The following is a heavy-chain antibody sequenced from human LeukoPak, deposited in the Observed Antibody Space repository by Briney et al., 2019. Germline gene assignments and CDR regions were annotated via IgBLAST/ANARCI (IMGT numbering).Heavy chain of an antibody. CDR1: GYTLTELS. CDR2: FDPEDGET. J-gene: IGHJ4*02. V-gene: IGHV1-24*01. CDR3: ATKRQGKWELDY. Sequence: ASVKVSCKVSGYTLTELSMHWVRQAPGKGLEWMGGFDPEDGETIYAQKFQGRVTMTEDTSTDTAYMELSSLRSEDTAVYYCATKRQGKWELDYWGQGTLVTVSS. D-gene: IGHD1-26*01.